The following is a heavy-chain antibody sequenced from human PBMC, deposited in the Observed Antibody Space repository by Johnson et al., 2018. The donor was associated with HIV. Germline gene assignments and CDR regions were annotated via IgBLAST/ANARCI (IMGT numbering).Heavy chain of an antibody. V-gene: IGHV3-66*01. CDR3: AKNFGKILAAGGLEVGDAFDI. D-gene: IGHD6-13*01. CDR2: IYSRDTT. CDR1: GFTVISNY. Sequence: VQLVESGGGLVQPGGSLRLSCAVSGFTVISNYMTWVRQAPGKGLEWVSIIYSRDTTYYADSEKGRFTIYQDCSKNTLYLQRNSLGDEDTAVYYCAKNFGKILAAGGLEVGDAFDIWGQGTMVTVSS. J-gene: IGHJ3*02.